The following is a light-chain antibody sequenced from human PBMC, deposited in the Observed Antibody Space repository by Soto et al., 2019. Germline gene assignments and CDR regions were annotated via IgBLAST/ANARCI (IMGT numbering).Light chain of an antibody. V-gene: IGKV3-11*01. CDR1: ESISSQ. Sequence: VSLKKREGATLSCRASESISSQLVWYQQIPGQAPRLLIYDASNRATGVPARFSGSGSGTDFTLTISILEAEDFTGYCSQERPSRLIPSGQ. CDR3: QERPSRLIP. CDR2: DAS. J-gene: IGKJ5*01.